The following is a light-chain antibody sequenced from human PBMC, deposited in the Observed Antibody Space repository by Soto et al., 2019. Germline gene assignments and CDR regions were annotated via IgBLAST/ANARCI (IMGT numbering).Light chain of an antibody. Sequence: QSALTQPRSVSGSPGQSVTISCTGTSSDVGAYNFVSWYQHNPGKAPKLMIFDVSARPSGVPDRFSGSKSANTASLTVSGLQAEDEADYYCSSHAGINNVVFGGGTKLTVL. CDR2: DVS. J-gene: IGLJ3*02. CDR1: SSDVGAYNF. V-gene: IGLV2-11*01. CDR3: SSHAGINNVV.